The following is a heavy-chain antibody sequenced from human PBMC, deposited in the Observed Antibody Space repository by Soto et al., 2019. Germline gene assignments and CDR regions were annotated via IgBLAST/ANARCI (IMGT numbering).Heavy chain of an antibody. Sequence: ASVKVSCKASGYTFTSYDINWVRQATGQGLEWMGWMNPNSGNTGYAQKFQGRVTMTRNTSISTAYMELSSLRSEDTAVYYCAKVPENWNHFDYWGQGTLVTVSS. J-gene: IGHJ4*02. CDR1: GYTFTSYD. D-gene: IGHD1-1*01. CDR3: AKVPENWNHFDY. V-gene: IGHV1-8*01. CDR2: MNPNSGNT.